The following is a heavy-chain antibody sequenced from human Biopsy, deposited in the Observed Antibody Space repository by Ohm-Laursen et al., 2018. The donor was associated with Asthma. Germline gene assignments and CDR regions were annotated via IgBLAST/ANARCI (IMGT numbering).Heavy chain of an antibody. CDR2: ISFDGSNK. CDR1: GFSFSRYG. V-gene: IGHV3-30*03. D-gene: IGHD2-21*02. CDR3: ASYEVVTAILPMDV. J-gene: IGHJ6*02. Sequence: SLRLSCSASGFSFSRYGMHWVRQAPGKGLEWVAVISFDGSNKYYGDSVKGRFTIARDNSKNTVYLQMDSLRAEDTAVYYCASYEVVTAILPMDVWGQGTTVTVSS.